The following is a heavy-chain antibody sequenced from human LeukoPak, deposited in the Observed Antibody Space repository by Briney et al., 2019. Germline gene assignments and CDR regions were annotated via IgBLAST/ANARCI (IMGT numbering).Heavy chain of an antibody. D-gene: IGHD3-10*01. CDR1: GYTFTNYD. V-gene: IGHV1-8*01. Sequence: VGPVKVSCKASGYTFTNYDINWVRQATGQGLEWMGWMNPNSGNTGYAQKFQGRVTMTRDTSISTAYMELSSLTSEDTAVYYCTRVKNPPEVWFVTFSNWFDPWGQGTLVTVA. CDR3: TRVKNPPEVWFVTFSNWFDP. J-gene: IGHJ5*02. CDR2: MNPNSGNT.